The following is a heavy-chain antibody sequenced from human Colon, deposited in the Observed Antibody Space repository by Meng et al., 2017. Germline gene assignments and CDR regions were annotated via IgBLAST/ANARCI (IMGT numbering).Heavy chain of an antibody. V-gene: IGHV4-4*02. CDR3: ARHGGWHFDY. CDR2: VYHRGDT. CDR1: GDSISSDIW. J-gene: IGHJ4*02. D-gene: IGHD6-19*01. Sequence: QVPLQASGPGLVKPSGTLSLTFTVSGDSISSDIWWSWVRQPPGKGLEWIGEVYHRGDTNYNPSLESRITMSVDKSNNQFSLRLRSVTAADTAVYYCARHGGWHFDYWGQGTLVTVSS.